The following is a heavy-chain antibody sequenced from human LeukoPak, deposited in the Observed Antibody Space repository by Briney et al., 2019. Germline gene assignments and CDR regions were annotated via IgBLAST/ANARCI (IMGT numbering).Heavy chain of an antibody. CDR2: ISGSGGST. CDR1: GFTLSSYA. Sequence: GGSLRLSCAASGFTLSSYAMSWVRQAPGKGLEWVSAISGSGGSTYYADSVKGRFTISRDNSKNTLYLQMNSLRAEDTAVYYCAKDQRITVVRGVYFDYWGQGTLVTVSS. V-gene: IGHV3-23*01. CDR3: AKDQRITVVRGVYFDY. D-gene: IGHD4-23*01. J-gene: IGHJ4*02.